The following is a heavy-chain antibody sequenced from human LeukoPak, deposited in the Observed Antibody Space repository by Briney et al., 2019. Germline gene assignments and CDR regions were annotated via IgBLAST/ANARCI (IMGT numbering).Heavy chain of an antibody. CDR1: GFTFSSYG. D-gene: IGHD1-26*01. J-gene: IGHJ4*02. CDR3: AKDSAHIVGATGEY. Sequence: GGSLRLSCAASGFTFSSYGMHWVRQAPGKGLEWVAFIRYDGSNKYYADSVKGRFTISRDNSKNTLYLQMNSLRAEDTAVYYCAKDSAHIVGATGEYWGQGTLVTVSS. CDR2: IRYDGSNK. V-gene: IGHV3-30*02.